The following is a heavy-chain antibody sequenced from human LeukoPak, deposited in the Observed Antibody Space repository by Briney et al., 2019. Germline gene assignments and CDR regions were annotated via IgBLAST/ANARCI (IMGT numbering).Heavy chain of an antibody. CDR3: ARKSGYGFHDY. CDR1: GGSISSYY. Sequence: PSETLSLTCTVSGGSISSYYWSWIRQPPGKGLEWIGYIYYSGSTNYNPSLKSRVTISVDTSKNQFSLKLSSVTAADTAVYYCARKSGYGFHDYWGQGTLVTVSS. CDR2: IYYSGST. V-gene: IGHV4-59*01. J-gene: IGHJ4*02. D-gene: IGHD5-12*01.